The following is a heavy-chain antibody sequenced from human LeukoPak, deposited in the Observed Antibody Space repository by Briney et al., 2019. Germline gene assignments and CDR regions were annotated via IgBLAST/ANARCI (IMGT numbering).Heavy chain of an antibody. V-gene: IGHV4-34*01. J-gene: IGHJ6*02. CDR2: INHSGST. CDR3: ARRYDFWSGAYYGMDV. Sequence: KPSETLSLTCAVYGGSFSVYYWSWIRQPPGKGLEWIGEINHSGSTNYNPSLKSRVTISVDTSKNQFSLKLSSVTAADTAVYYCARRYDFWSGAYYGMDVWGQGTTVTVSS. CDR1: GGSFSVYY. D-gene: IGHD3-3*01.